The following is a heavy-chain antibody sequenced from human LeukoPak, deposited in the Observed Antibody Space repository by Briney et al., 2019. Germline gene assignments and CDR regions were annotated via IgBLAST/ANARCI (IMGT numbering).Heavy chain of an antibody. CDR3: AKGTYYYGSGSHTFPDY. J-gene: IGHJ4*02. D-gene: IGHD3-10*01. CDR2: ISGSGGST. Sequence: GGSLRLSCAASGFTFSSYAMSWVRQAPGKGLEWVSAISGSGGSTYYADSVKGRFTISRDNSKNTLYLQMNSLRAEDTAVYYCAKGTYYYGSGSHTFPDYWGQGTLVTVSS. V-gene: IGHV3-23*01. CDR1: GFTFSSYA.